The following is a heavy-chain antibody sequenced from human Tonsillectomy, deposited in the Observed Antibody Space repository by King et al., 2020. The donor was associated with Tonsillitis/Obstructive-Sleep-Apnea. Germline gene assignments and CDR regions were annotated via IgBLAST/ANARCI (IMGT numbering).Heavy chain of an antibody. Sequence: VQLVESGGGLVQPGGSLRLSCAASGFTFSSYSMNWVRQAPGKGLEWVSYISSSNNTVYYADSVKGRFTISRDNAKNSLYLQMNSLRDEETAVYYCAXXRXXXRAXCYEGFDYWGQGTLVTVSS. J-gene: IGHJ4*02. D-gene: IGHD2-2*01. CDR2: ISSSNNTV. CDR1: GFTFSSYS. V-gene: IGHV3-48*02. CDR3: AXXRXXXRAXCYEGFDY.